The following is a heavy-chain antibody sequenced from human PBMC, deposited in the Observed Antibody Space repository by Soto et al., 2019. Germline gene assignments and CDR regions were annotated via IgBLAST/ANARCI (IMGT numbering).Heavy chain of an antibody. Sequence: GESLKISCKGSGYSFTSYWITWVRQMPGKGLEWMGWIDPSDSYTSYSPSFQGHVTISADKSISTAYLQWSSLKASDTAMYYCARHSGPYSSSSPVGYWGQGTLVTVSS. D-gene: IGHD6-6*01. V-gene: IGHV5-10-1*01. CDR1: GYSFTSYW. J-gene: IGHJ4*02. CDR3: ARHSGPYSSSSPVGY. CDR2: IDPSDSYT.